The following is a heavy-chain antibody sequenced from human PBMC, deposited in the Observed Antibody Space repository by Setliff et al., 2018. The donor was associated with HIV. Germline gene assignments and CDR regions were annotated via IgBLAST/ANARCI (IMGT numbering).Heavy chain of an antibody. V-gene: IGHV7-4-1*02. D-gene: IGHD3-10*01. CDR1: GYTFTSYA. J-gene: IGHJ4*02. Sequence: GASVKVSCKASGYTFTSYAMNWVRQAPGQGLEWMGWINTNTGNPTYAQGFTGRFVFSLDTSVSTAYLQISSLKAEDTAVYFCARVGGALLWFGELSHFDYWGQGTLVTVSS. CDR3: ARVGGALLWFGELSHFDY. CDR2: INTNTGNP.